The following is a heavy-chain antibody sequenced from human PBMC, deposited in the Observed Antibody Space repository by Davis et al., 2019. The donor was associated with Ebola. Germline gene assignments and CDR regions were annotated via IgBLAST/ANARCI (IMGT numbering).Heavy chain of an antibody. CDR3: ARTRSGYFDL. CDR2: INSDGSST. V-gene: IGHV3-74*01. CDR1: GFTFSSYW. J-gene: IGHJ2*01. Sequence: GESLKISCAASGFTFSSYWMHWVRQAPGKGLVWVSRINSDGSSTSYADSVKGRFTISRDNAKNTLYLQMNSLRAEDTAVYYCARTRSGYFDLWGRGTLVTVSS.